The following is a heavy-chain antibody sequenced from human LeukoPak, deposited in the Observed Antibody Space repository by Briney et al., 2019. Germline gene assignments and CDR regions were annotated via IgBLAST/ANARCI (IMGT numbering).Heavy chain of an antibody. J-gene: IGHJ6*02. CDR3: GTWAFYHSFDV. CDR2: INADSGRT. CDR1: GFTLGPYA. Sequence: GGSLRLSCAASGFTLGPYAMHWVRQRPGKGLEGVAHINADSGRTFYSDFLGGGFTISRKNSKNSLYLQMNTLTTDDTALFYCGTWAFYHSFDVWGQGTTVTVSS. D-gene: IGHD2/OR15-2a*01. V-gene: IGHV3-43*02.